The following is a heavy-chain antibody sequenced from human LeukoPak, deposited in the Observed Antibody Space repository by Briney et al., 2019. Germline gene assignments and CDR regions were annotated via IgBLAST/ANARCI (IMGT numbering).Heavy chain of an antibody. Sequence: SETLSLTCAVYGGSFGGYYWSWLRQPPGKGLEWIGEIDDSGSSNYNPSLKSRVTISVDTPKNQFSLKLTSVTAADTAVYYCVRGLYCSSTSCCKDYWGQGTLVTVSS. V-gene: IGHV4-34*01. CDR1: GGSFGGYY. CDR3: VRGLYCSSTSCCKDY. D-gene: IGHD2-2*01. CDR2: IDDSGSS. J-gene: IGHJ4*02.